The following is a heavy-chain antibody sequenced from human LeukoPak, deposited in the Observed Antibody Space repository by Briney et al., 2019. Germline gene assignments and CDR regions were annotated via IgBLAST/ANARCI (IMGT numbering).Heavy chain of an antibody. CDR2: IYHSGST. J-gene: IGHJ4*02. V-gene: IGHV4-4*02. CDR3: ARASELRLGEGFDY. D-gene: IGHD3-16*01. Sequence: SGTLSLTCAVSGGSISSSNWWSWVRQPPGKGLEWIGEIYHSGSTNYNPSLKSRVTISVDKSKNQFSLKLSSVTAADTAVYYCARASELRLGEGFDYWGQGTLVTVSS. CDR1: GGSISSSNW.